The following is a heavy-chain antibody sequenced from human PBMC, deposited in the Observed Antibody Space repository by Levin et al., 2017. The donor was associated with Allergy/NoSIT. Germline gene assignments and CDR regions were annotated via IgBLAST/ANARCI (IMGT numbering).Heavy chain of an antibody. Sequence: GGSLRLSCTASGFTFGDYAMSWVRQAPGKGLEWVGFIRSKAYGGTTEYAASVKGRFTISRDDSKSIAYLQMNSLKTEDTAVYYCTREHDSSAPGRRGFDYWGQGTLVTVSS. CDR2: IRSKAYGGTT. D-gene: IGHD3-22*01. J-gene: IGHJ4*02. CDR1: GFTFGDYA. CDR3: TREHDSSAPGRRGFDY. V-gene: IGHV3-49*04.